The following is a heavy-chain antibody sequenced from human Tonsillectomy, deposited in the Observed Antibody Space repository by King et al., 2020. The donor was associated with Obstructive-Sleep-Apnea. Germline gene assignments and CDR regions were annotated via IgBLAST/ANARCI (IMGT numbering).Heavy chain of an antibody. D-gene: IGHD3-22*01. J-gene: IGHJ4*02. CDR1: GYTFTSYG. Sequence: QLVQSGAEVKKPGASVKVSCKASGYTFTSYGISWGRQAPGQGLEWRGWISAYNGNTNYAPKLQGRVTMTTEISTSTAYMEVRSMRSDDTAVYYCVRDSGSQWLLVDYWGQGTLVTVSS. CDR2: ISAYNGNT. V-gene: IGHV1-18*04. CDR3: VRDSGSQWLLVDY.